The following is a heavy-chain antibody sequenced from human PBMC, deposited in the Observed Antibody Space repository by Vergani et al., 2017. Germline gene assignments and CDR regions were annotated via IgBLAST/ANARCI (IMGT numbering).Heavy chain of an antibody. V-gene: IGHV3-30*18. CDR1: GFTFSSYG. CDR3: AKSESSGSGTNWFDP. J-gene: IGHJ5*02. CDR2: ISYDGSNK. D-gene: IGHD3-10*01. Sequence: QVQLVESGGGVVQPGRSLRLSCAASGFTFSSYGMHWVRQAPGKGLEWVAVISYDGSNKYYADSVKGRFTISRDNSKNTLYLQMNSLRAEDTAVYYCAKSESSGSGTNWFDPWGQGTLVTVSS.